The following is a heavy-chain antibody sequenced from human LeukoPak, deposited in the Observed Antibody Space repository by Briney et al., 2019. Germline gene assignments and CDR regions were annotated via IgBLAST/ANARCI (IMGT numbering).Heavy chain of an antibody. Sequence: GGSLRLSCAASGFTFSSYSMNWVRQAPGKGLEWVSYISSSSSTIYYTDSVKGRFTISRDNAKNSLYLQMNSLRAEDTAVYYCARYSSGSLDYWGQGTLVTVSS. CDR2: ISSSSSTI. CDR1: GFTFSSYS. J-gene: IGHJ4*02. CDR3: ARYSSGSLDY. V-gene: IGHV3-48*04. D-gene: IGHD3-22*01.